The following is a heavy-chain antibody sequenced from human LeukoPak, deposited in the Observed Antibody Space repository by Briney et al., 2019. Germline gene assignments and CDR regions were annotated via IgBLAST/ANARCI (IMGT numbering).Heavy chain of an antibody. CDR2: IRFDGSYN. CDR1: RFTFSSYG. V-gene: IGHV3-30*02. Sequence: GGSLRLSCAASRFTFSSYGMHWVRQAPGKGLEWVAFIRFDGSYNYYADSVKGRFTISRDNSRNTLYLQMNSLRAEDTAVYYCANYYYDSSGTDSWGQGTLVTVSS. D-gene: IGHD3-22*01. J-gene: IGHJ4*02. CDR3: ANYYYDSSGTDS.